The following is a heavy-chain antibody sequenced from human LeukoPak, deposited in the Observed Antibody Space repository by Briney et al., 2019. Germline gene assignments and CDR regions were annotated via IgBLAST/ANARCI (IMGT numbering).Heavy chain of an antibody. CDR3: ARELKEYSSSSYNWFDP. Sequence: GASVKVSCKASGGTFSSYAISWVRQAPGQGLEWMGGIIPIFDTANYAQKFQGRVTITTDESTSTAYMELSSLRSEDTAVYYCARELKEYSSSSYNWFDPWGQGTLVTVSS. V-gene: IGHV1-69*05. CDR2: IIPIFDTA. J-gene: IGHJ5*02. CDR1: GGTFSSYA. D-gene: IGHD6-6*01.